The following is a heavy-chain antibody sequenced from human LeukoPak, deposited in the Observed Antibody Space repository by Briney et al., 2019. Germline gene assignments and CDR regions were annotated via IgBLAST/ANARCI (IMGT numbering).Heavy chain of an antibody. Sequence: GGSLKLSCAASGFTFSGSTVHWVRQASGKGLEWVGRIRSKANTYATAYATSVKGRFTISRGDSKNTAYLQMNSLKTEDTAVYYCSRGADNSAYFDYWGQGTLVTVSS. CDR3: SRGADNSAYFDY. D-gene: IGHD6-19*01. CDR1: GFTFSGST. J-gene: IGHJ4*02. CDR2: IRSKANTYAT. V-gene: IGHV3-73*01.